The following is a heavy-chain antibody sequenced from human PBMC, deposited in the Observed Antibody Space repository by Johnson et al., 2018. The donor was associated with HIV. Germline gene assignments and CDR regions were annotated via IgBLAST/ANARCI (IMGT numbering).Heavy chain of an antibody. CDR1: GFVFSDSH. J-gene: IGHJ3*02. CDR2: VSSGGSSI. V-gene: IGHV3-11*04. D-gene: IGHD6-13*01. CDR3: ARGGTYSWSPFGGDAFDI. Sequence: VQLVESGGDLVKPGGSLRLSCVASGFVFSDSHMSWIRQAPGKGLEWISYVSSGGSSIYYADSVRGRFTISRDNAKNSLFLQLNRLRAGDTGVYYCARGGTYSWSPFGGDAFDIWGQGTLVTVSS.